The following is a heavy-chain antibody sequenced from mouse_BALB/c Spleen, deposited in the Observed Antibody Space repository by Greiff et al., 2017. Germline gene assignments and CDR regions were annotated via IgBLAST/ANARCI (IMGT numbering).Heavy chain of an antibody. V-gene: IGHV1S22*01. CDR2: IYPGSGST. J-gene: IGHJ2*01. D-gene: IGHD2-1*01. CDR3: TRSGGNYEDY. CDR1: GYTFTSYW. Sequence: LQQPGSELVRPGASVKLSCKASGYTFTSYWMHWVKQRPGQGLEWIGNIYPGSGSTNYDEKFKSKATLTVDTSSSTAYMQLSSLTSEDSAVYYCTRSGGNYEDYWGQGTTLTVSS.